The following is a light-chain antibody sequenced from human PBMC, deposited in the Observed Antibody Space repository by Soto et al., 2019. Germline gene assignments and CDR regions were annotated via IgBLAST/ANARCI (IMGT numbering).Light chain of an antibody. CDR3: QQYGSSPQT. J-gene: IGKJ2*01. CDR2: AAS. Sequence: EIVLTRSPGTLSLSPGERATLSCRASQSVSSSYLAWYQQKPGQAPRLLIYAASSRATGIPDRFSGSGSGTDFTLTISRLEPEDFAVYYCQQYGSSPQTFGQGTKLEIK. CDR1: QSVSSSY. V-gene: IGKV3-20*01.